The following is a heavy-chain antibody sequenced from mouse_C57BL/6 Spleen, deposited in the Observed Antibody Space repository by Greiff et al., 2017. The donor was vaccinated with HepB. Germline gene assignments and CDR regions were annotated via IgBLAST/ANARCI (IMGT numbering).Heavy chain of an antibody. CDR2: ISSGSSTI. CDR3: ARRYDGYFDY. V-gene: IGHV5-17*01. CDR1: GFTFSDYG. Sequence: EVQLQQSGGGLVKPGGSLKLSCAASGFTFSDYGMHWVRQAPEKGLEWVAYISSGSSTIYYADTVKGRFTISRDNAKNTLFLQMTSLRSEDTAMYYCARRYDGYFDYWGQGTTLTVSS. D-gene: IGHD2-3*01. J-gene: IGHJ2*01.